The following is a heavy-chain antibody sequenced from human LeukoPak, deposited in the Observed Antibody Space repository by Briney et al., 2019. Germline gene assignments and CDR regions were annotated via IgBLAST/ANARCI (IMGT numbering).Heavy chain of an antibody. CDR2: IYHTVAT. CDR3: ARYGKSGWSIDN. J-gene: IGHJ4*02. D-gene: IGHD6-19*01. Sequence: SETLSLTCTVSGGSIGSDYWTWIRQPPGKGLQYIGSIYHTVATNYNPSLTSLVTMSVDTSKNQFSLKMNSVTAADTAVYFCARYGKSGWSIDNWGQGILVTVSS. V-gene: IGHV4-59*08. CDR1: GGSIGSDY.